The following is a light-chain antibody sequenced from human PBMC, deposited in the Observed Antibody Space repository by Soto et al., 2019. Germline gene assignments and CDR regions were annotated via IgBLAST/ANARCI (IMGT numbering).Light chain of an antibody. V-gene: IGKV3-20*01. Sequence: EIVLTQFPGALSLFPGERVTLSCRASQTVSNSFLAWYQQKRGQAPKLLIYGASNRATGIPDRFSGSGSGTDFTLTISRLQPEDFAVYYCQQYGAFPPTFGGGTKVEIK. J-gene: IGKJ4*01. CDR3: QQYGAFPPT. CDR1: QTVSNSF. CDR2: GAS.